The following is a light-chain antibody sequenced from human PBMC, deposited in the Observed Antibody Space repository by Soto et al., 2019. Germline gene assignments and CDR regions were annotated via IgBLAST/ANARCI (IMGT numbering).Light chain of an antibody. V-gene: IGLV1-40*01. CDR3: QSYDSSLSGSAV. J-gene: IGLJ2*01. Sequence: QSVLTQPPSVSAAPGQRVTISCTGSSSNIGAGYDVHWYQQLPGTAPKLLIYGNSNRPSGVPDRFSGSKSGTSASLASTGLQAEDEADYYCQSYDSSLSGSAVFGGGTKLTVL. CDR1: SSNIGAGYD. CDR2: GNS.